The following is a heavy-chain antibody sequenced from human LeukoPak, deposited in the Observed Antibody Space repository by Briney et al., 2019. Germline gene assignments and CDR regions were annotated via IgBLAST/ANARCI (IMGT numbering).Heavy chain of an antibody. D-gene: IGHD3-22*01. CDR3: ARVGDYYDSSGGISYYFDF. V-gene: IGHV1-69*04. Sequence: ASVKISSTASGGTFSSYAIRWVRHAPGQGLEWMGRIIPILGIANYAQKFQGRVTITADKSTSTAYMELSSMRSEDTAVYYCARVGDYYDSSGGISYYFDFGGQGTLVTVSS. CDR1: GGTFSSYA. J-gene: IGHJ4*02. CDR2: IIPILGIA.